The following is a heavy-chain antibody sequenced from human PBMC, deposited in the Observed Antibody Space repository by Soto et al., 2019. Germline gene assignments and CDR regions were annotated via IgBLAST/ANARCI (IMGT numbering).Heavy chain of an antibody. CDR2: IYSGGST. CDR3: ASGPILEWLLYDPYYFDY. Sequence: GGSLRLSCAASGFTVSSNYMSWVRQAPGKGLEWVSVIYSGGSTYYADSVKGRFTISRDNSKNTLYLQMNSLRAEDTAVYYCASGPILEWLLYDPYYFDYWGQGTLVTVSS. D-gene: IGHD3-3*01. V-gene: IGHV3-66*01. J-gene: IGHJ4*02. CDR1: GFTVSSNY.